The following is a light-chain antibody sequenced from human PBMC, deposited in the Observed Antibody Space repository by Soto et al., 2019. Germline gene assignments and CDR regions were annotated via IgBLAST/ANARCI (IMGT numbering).Light chain of an antibody. CDR1: NLGSKY. J-gene: IGLJ2*01. V-gene: IGLV3-1*01. Sequence: SYELTQPPSVSVSPGQTATITCSGDNLGSKYVCWYQQRPGQSPVLVMYQDKYRPSGIPDRFSGANSGSTATLTITGTQAIDEADYYCQAWDSITYVVFGGGTKLTVL. CDR3: QAWDSITYVV. CDR2: QDK.